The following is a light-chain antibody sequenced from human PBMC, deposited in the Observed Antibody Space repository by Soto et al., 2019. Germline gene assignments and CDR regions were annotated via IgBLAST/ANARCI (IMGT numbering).Light chain of an antibody. Sequence: QSALTQPASVSGSPGQSITISCTGTSSDVGSYNLVSWYQHHPGKAPKLMIYEVSKRPSGVSNRFSGSKSGNTASLTISGLQAEDEDDYYCCSYAGSVVFGGGTKLTVL. CDR2: EVS. CDR1: SSDVGSYNL. V-gene: IGLV2-23*02. CDR3: CSYAGSVV. J-gene: IGLJ2*01.